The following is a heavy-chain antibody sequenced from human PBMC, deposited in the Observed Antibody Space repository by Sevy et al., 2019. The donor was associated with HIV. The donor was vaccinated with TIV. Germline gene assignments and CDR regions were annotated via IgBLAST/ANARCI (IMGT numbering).Heavy chain of an antibody. V-gene: IGHV1-24*01. D-gene: IGHD3-22*01. CDR1: GYTLTQLS. CDR2: FDPEDGKT. J-gene: IGHJ4*02. Sequence: VSVKVSCKVSGYTLTQLSMHWVRQAPGKGLELMGSFDPEDGKTVHAQKFHGRVTMTEDTSTDIAYMELSSLRSEDTAMYYCATTKDYYDSSGSPFDYWGQGTLVTVSS. CDR3: ATTKDYYDSSGSPFDY.